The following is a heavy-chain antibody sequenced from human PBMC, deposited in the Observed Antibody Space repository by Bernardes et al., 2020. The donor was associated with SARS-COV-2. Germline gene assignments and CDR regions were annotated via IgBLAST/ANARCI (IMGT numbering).Heavy chain of an antibody. D-gene: IGHD3-22*01. CDR3: AKGRDSGYLVPFDY. CDR1: RRYY. J-gene: IGHJ4*02. CDR2: ISGSGDRT. V-gene: IGHV3-23*01. Sequence: RRYYWGWVRQAPGKGLEWVSGISGSGDRTNYAGSVKGRFTISRDTSKSTLYLQMNSLRAEDTAVYYCAKGRDSGYLVPFDYWGQGTLVTVSS.